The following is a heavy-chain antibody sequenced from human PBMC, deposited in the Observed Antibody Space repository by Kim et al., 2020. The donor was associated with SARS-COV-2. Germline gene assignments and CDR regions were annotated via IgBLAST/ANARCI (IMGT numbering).Heavy chain of an antibody. CDR1: GFTFSDRY. Sequence: ASVKVSCKASGFTFSDRYMHWVRQAPGQGLEWMGLINPTNCNTWYAQKFQGRITMTGATSTDTTYMELNSLNSDYSALYYFFKMSSIRDFAYCAQGT. V-gene: IGHV1-2*02. J-gene: IGHJ4*02. CDR3: FKMSSIRDFAY. CDR2: INPTNCNT. D-gene: IGHD3-3*01.